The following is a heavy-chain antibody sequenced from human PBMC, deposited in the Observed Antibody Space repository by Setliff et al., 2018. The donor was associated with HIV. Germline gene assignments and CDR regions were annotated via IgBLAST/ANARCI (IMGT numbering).Heavy chain of an antibody. D-gene: IGHD5-12*01. Sequence: SETLSLTCAVSGYSISSGHHWGWIRQPPGKRLEWLGSIYSSGSTSYNPSLSSRLTISVDTSKSHVSLRLSSVTAADTGVYYCARHRDPPGTRWIFYYYYMDLWGKGTTVTVSS. CDR3: ARHRDPPGTRWIFYYYYMDL. CDR2: IYSSGST. V-gene: IGHV4-38-2*01. CDR1: GYSISSGHH. J-gene: IGHJ6*03.